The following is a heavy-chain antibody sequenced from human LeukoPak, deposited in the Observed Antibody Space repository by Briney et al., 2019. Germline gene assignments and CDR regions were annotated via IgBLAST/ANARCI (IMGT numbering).Heavy chain of an antibody. CDR2: IYYSGST. J-gene: IGHJ3*02. V-gene: IGHV4-59*01. CDR1: GDSISSYY. Sequence: SETLSLTCTVSGDSISSYYWSWIRQPPGKGLEWTGYIYYSGSTNYNPSLKSRVTISVDRSKNQLSLKLSSVTAADTAVYYCARVLRSEAVPDAFDIWGQGTMVTVSS. CDR3: ARVLRSEAVPDAFDI.